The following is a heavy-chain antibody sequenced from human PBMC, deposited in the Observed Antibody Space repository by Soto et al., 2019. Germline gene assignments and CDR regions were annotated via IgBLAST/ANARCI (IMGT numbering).Heavy chain of an antibody. D-gene: IGHD6-13*01. CDR3: ARMASAGTLNWFDP. Sequence: QVQFVQSGAEVKEPGASVRVSCKASGYTFSNFDISWVRQAAGQGLEWLGWMNPGSGTTGYASNFQGRVAMTMDASTGTSDLELSSLTSDDTAVYYCARMASAGTLNWFDPWGQGTRVTVSS. CDR2: MNPGSGTT. V-gene: IGHV1-8*02. CDR1: GYTFSNFD. J-gene: IGHJ5*02.